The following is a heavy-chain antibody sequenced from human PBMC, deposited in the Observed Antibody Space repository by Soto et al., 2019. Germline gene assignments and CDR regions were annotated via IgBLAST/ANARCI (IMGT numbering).Heavy chain of an antibody. V-gene: IGHV3-73*01. CDR1: GFTFSGSA. D-gene: IGHD3-22*01. CDR3: TRLVRGYYDSSGYDY. CDR2: IRSKANSYAT. J-gene: IGHJ4*02. Sequence: GGSLRLSCAASGFTFSGSAMHWVRQASGKGLEWVGRIRSKANSYATAYAASVKGRFTISRDDSKNTAYLKMNSLKTEDTAVYYCTRLVRGYYDSSGYDYWGQGTLVTVSS.